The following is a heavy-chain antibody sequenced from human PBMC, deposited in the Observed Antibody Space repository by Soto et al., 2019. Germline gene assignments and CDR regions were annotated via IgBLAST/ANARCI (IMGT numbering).Heavy chain of an antibody. V-gene: IGHV4-61*01. D-gene: IGHD7-27*01. Sequence: QVQLQESGPGLVKPSETLSLTCTVSGVSVTSGNYYWTWIRQPPAKGLEWIAYIHHAWTTNFNPSLKGRSSMSVATAKDQISLQLDCLIAADTDVYCCARGGFWGYYDYSGIDVWGRGTTVSISS. J-gene: IGHJ6*02. CDR3: ARGGFWGYYDYSGIDV. CDR2: IHHAWTT. CDR1: GVSVTSGNYY.